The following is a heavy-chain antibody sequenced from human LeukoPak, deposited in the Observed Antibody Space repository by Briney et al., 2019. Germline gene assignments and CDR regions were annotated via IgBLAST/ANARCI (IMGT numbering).Heavy chain of an antibody. J-gene: IGHJ3*01. V-gene: IGHV3-13*01. Sequence: GGSLRLSCAASGFTFNFYDMHWVRQTTGKSLEWVSGIGKGGDTYYAGSVKGRFTISRENAKNSLYLQMNSLSAEDTAVYYCIRDLGLSHAYGAFDVWGQGTLVTVSS. CDR2: IGKGGDT. CDR1: GFTFNFYD. CDR3: IRDLGLSHAYGAFDV. D-gene: IGHD3-16*01.